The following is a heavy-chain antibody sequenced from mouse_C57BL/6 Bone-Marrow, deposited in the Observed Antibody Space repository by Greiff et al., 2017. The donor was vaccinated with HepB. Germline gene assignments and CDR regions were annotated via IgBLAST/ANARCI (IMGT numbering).Heavy chain of an antibody. J-gene: IGHJ4*01. CDR2: IYPSDSET. CDR1: GYTFTSYW. CDR3: ARSGYYYAMDY. Sequence: QVQLKQPGAELVRPGSSVKLSCKASGYTFTSYWMDWVKQRPGQGLEWIGNIYPSDSETHYNQKFKDKATLTVDKSSSTAYMQLSSLTSEDSAVYYCARSGYYYAMDYWGQGTSVTVSS. V-gene: IGHV1-61*01.